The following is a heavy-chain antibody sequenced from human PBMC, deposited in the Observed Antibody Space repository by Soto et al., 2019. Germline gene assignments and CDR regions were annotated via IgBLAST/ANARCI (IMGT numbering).Heavy chain of an antibody. V-gene: IGHV3-9*01. J-gene: IGHJ4*02. Sequence: EVQVVESGGGLVQPGGSLTLSCVVSGSTIDDYAMHWVRQVPGKGLEWVSGIFWVGGGTGYAGSVKGRFTISRDRARSSLSLQMSSLRIEDTAVYYCGKDLSRGGLESWGQGTRVTVSS. CDR2: IFWVGGGT. CDR3: GKDLSRGGLES. CDR1: GSTIDDYA. D-gene: IGHD3-16*01.